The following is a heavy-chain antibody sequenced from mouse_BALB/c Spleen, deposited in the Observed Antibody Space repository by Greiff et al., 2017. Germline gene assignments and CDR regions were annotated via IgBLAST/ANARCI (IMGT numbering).Heavy chain of an antibody. D-gene: IGHD1-2*01. CDR2: IWSGGST. CDR1: GFSLTSYG. J-gene: IGHJ4*01. V-gene: IGHV2-2*02. CDR3: ARNLLIYYYAMDY. Sequence: VMLVESGPGLVQPSQSLSITCTASGFSLTSYGVHWVRQSPGKGLEWLGVIWSGGSTDYNAAFISSLSISKDNSKSQVFFKMNSLQANDTAIYYCARNLLIYYYAMDYWGQGTSVTVSS.